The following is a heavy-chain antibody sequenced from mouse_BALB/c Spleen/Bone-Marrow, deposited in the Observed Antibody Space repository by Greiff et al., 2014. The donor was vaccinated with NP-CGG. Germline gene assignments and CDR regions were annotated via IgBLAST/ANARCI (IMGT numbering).Heavy chain of an antibody. D-gene: IGHD1-1*01. J-gene: IGHJ3*01. V-gene: IGHV14-3*02. CDR3: AIYYYGSSGFAY. CDR1: GFNIKDTY. Sequence: DVKLVESGAELVKPGASVKLSCTASGFNIKDTYMHWVKQRPEQGLEWIGRIDPANGNTKYDPKFQGKATITADTSSNTACLQLSSLTSEDTAVYYCAIYYYGSSGFAYWGQGTLVTVSA. CDR2: IDPANGNT.